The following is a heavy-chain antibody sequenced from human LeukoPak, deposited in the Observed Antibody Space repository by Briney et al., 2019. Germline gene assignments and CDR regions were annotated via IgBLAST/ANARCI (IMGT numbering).Heavy chain of an antibody. CDR1: GYTFTGYY. Sequence: ASVQVSCKASGYTFTGYYMHWVRQVPGQGLEWMGWINPNSGGTNYAQKFQGRVTMTRDTSISTAYMELSRLRSDDTAVYYCARANACGSGSLVNWGQGTLVTVSS. CDR2: INPNSGGT. CDR3: ARANACGSGSLVN. D-gene: IGHD3-10*01. V-gene: IGHV1-2*02. J-gene: IGHJ4*02.